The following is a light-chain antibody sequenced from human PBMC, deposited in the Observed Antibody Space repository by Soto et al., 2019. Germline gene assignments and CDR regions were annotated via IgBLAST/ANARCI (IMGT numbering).Light chain of an antibody. CDR2: GAS. J-gene: IGKJ4*01. Sequence: LLTQSPATVSVSPGAGATLSCRASQNIGTNLACYQQKSGEAPRLLIYGASNRATGVPAKFSGGGSGTEFTLTISSLQSEDFAVYYCLQFDKWPPRLTFGGGTQVEIK. CDR3: LQFDKWPPRLT. CDR1: QNIGTN. V-gene: IGKV3-15*01.